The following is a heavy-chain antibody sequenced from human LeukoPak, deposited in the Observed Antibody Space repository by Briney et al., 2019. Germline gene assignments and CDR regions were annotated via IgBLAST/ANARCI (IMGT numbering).Heavy chain of an antibody. J-gene: IGHJ5*02. CDR2: IIPIFGTA. CDR1: GGTFSSYA. D-gene: IGHD6-13*01. V-gene: IGHV1-69*06. CDR3: AAINRLWAAADNWFDP. Sequence: ASVKVSCKASGGTFSSYAISWVRQAPGQGLEWMGGIIPIFGTANYAQKFQGRVTITADKSTSTAYMELSSLRSEDTAVYYCAAINRLWAAADNWFDPWGQGTLVTVSS.